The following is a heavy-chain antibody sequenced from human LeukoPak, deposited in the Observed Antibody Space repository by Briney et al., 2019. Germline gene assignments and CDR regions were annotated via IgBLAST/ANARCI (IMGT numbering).Heavy chain of an antibody. J-gene: IGHJ4*02. D-gene: IGHD3-22*01. CDR1: GFTFDDYA. CDR3: ARGVDMI. V-gene: IGHV3-9*01. CDR2: ISWNSGSI. Sequence: GGSLRLSCAASGFTFDDYAMHWVRQAPGKGLEWVSGISWNSGSIGYADSVKGRFTISRDNAKNSLYLQMNSLRAEDTAVYYCARGVDMIWGQGTLVTVSS.